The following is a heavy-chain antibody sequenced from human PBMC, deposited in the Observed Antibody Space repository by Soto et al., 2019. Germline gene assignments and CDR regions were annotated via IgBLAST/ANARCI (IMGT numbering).Heavy chain of an antibody. V-gene: IGHV3-11*06. J-gene: IGHJ6*02. Sequence: PGGSLRLSCSASGFTFSASYMSWVRQAPGKGLEWISYISGTSSYTTYADSVKGRFTISRDNAKNSLYLQMDSLRVEDTAVYYCARDGRPSNGIYLLNSSYYDVMDVSGQATTVTV. CDR3: ARDGRPSNGIYLLNSSYYDVMDV. D-gene: IGHD3-10*01. CDR2: ISGTSSYT. CDR1: GFTFSASY.